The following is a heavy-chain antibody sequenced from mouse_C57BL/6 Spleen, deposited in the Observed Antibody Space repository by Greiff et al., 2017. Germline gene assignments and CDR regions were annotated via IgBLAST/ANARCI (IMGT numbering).Heavy chain of an antibody. V-gene: IGHV1-7*01. J-gene: IGHJ4*01. CDR3: ANLLPAMDY. Sequence: QVQLQQSGAELAKPGASVKLSCKASGYTFTSYWMHWVKQRPGQGLEWIGYINPSSGYTKYNQKFKDKATLTADKSSSTAYMQLRSLTYCDSAIYDCANLLPAMDYRGQRTAVTVSS. CDR1: GYTFTSYW. CDR2: INPSSGYT.